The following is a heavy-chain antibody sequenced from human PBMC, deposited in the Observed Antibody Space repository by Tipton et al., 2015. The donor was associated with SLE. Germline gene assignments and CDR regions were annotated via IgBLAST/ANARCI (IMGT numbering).Heavy chain of an antibody. D-gene: IGHD3-3*01. Sequence: GSLRLSCAVFGGSFTDYYWTWIRQAPGKGLELIGEINHSGSINYSPSLKSRATISVDTSKNQVSMGLRSVTAADTGIYYCARRGVRSRGYYFDLWGQGTLVTVSS. CDR3: ARRGVRSRGYYFDL. J-gene: IGHJ4*02. V-gene: IGHV4-34*01. CDR2: INHSGSI. CDR1: GGSFTDYY.